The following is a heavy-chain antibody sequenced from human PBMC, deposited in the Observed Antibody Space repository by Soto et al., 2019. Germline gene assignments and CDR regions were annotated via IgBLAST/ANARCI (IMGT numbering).Heavy chain of an antibody. J-gene: IGHJ6*02. CDR3: AKDYYDSSGYYLPYYYYYVMDV. V-gene: IGHV3-23*01. CDR2: ISGSGGST. Sequence: GGSLRLSCVSSGYTFYTYAMTWVLQAPVKGLEWVSAISGSGGSTYYADSVKGRFTISRDNSKNTLYLQMNSLRAEDTAVYYCAKDYYDSSGYYLPYYYYYVMDVWGQGTTVTVSS. D-gene: IGHD3-22*01. CDR1: GYTFYTYA.